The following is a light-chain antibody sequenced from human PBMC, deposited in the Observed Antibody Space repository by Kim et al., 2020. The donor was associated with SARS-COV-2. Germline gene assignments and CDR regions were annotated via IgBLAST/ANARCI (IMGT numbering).Light chain of an antibody. J-gene: IGKJ2*01. CDR3: QQYHGDFPT. CDR2: WAS. Sequence: DIVLTQSPDSLAASLGERATISCKSSQSVLYSSNKKNYLAWYQHKSGQPPKVLIYWASIRESGVPDRFSGSGSGTDFTLTINSLQTEDVAVYYCQQYHGDFPTFGQGTKLEI. CDR1: QSVLYSSNKKNY. V-gene: IGKV4-1*01.